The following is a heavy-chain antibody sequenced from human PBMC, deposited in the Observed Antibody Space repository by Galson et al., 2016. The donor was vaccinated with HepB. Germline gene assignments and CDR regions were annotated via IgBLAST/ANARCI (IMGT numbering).Heavy chain of an antibody. V-gene: IGHV2-5*01. D-gene: IGHD6-6*01. CDR3: AHRRPVEPLAPTICWFDP. CDR1: GFSLSTSGVG. J-gene: IGHJ5*02. Sequence: PALVKPTQTLTLTCTFSGFSLSTSGVGVGWIRQPPGKALEWLAVIFWNDDKRYSPSLKSRLTITKDTSKNQVALTMTNMDPVDTAIYFCAHRRPVEPLAPTICWFDPWGQGSLVTVSS. CDR2: IFWNDDK.